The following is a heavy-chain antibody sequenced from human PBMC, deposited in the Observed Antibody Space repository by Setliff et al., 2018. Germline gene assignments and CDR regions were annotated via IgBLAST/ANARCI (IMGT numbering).Heavy chain of an antibody. V-gene: IGHV3-11*04. CDR1: GFTFIDYY. J-gene: IGHJ6*02. Sequence: TGGSLRLSCAASGFTFIDYYMNWIRQTPRKGLEWISHIDPRGSPVDYVDSVKGRFTISRDNTKNLVYLQMDSLRGEDTAVYHCTRDQDYYGMDVWGQGTTVTSP. CDR3: TRDQDYYGMDV. CDR2: IDPRGSPV.